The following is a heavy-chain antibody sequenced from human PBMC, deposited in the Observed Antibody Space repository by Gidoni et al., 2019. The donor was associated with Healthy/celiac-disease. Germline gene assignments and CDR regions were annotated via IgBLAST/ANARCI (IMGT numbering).Heavy chain of an antibody. V-gene: IGHV3-48*02. CDR1: GFTFRSYS. CDR2: ISSSSSTI. Sequence: EVLLVESGGGLVEPGGSLLLSCAAAGFTFRSYSMNWVRQAPGKGLEWVSYISSSSSTIYYADSVKGRFTISRDNAKNSLYLQMNSLRDEDTAVYYCAAVGMSVAGPYYYGMDVWGQGTTVTVSS. CDR3: AAVGMSVAGPYYYGMDV. J-gene: IGHJ6*02. D-gene: IGHD6-19*01.